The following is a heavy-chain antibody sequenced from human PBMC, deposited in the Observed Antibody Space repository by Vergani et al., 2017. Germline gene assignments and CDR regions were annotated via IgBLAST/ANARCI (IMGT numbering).Heavy chain of an antibody. CDR2: IHHSGDT. Sequence: QVQLQESGPGLVKPSETLTLTCDVSDSSIMTNPYWGWFRQSPGKGLEWIGCIHHSGDTHYNSSLKSRVTISVDTSKNQFSLKLSSVTAADTAVYFCARHSTVEWLVKLGWIDPWGQGILVTFSS. CDR1: DSSIMTNPY. J-gene: IGHJ5*02. D-gene: IGHD6-19*01. CDR3: ARHSTVEWLVKLGWIDP. V-gene: IGHV4-38-2*01.